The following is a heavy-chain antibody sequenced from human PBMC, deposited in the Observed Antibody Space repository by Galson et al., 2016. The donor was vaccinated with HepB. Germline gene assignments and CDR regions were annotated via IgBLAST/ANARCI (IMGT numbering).Heavy chain of an antibody. CDR2: ISGSGDTT. CDR3: AKGNIVQVPAAPYA. D-gene: IGHD2-2*01. CDR1: GFTFSNYA. V-gene: IGHV3-23*01. Sequence: SLRLSCAASGFTFSNYAMSWVRQAPGKGLEWVSSISGSGDTTYDADAVRGRFTISRDNSRNTLSLQMDSLRAEDSAIDYCAKGNIVQVPAAPYAWGQGALVTVSS. J-gene: IGHJ5*02.